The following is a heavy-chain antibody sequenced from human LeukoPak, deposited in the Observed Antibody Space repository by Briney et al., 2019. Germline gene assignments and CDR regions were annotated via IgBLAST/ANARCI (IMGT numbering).Heavy chain of an antibody. CDR3: ARGDYDFWSGYYGAENFDY. CDR2: INPSGGST. CDR1: GYTFTSYY. J-gene: IGHJ4*02. V-gene: IGHV1-46*01. Sequence: ASVKVSCKAFGYTFTSYYMHWVRQAPGQGLEWMGIINPSGGSTSYAQKFQGRVTMTRDTSTSTVYMELSSLRSEDTAVYYYARGDYDFWSGYYGAENFDYWGQGTLVTVSS. D-gene: IGHD3-3*01.